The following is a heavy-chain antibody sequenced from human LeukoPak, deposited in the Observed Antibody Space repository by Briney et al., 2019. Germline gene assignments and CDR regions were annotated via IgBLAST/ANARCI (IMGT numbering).Heavy chain of an antibody. Sequence: GGSLRLSCAASGFTFSSYGMSWVRQGPGKGLEWVSTISGSGDNTYYTDSVKGRFTISRDNSKNTLYLQMNSLSAEDTALYYCAKDKSHYDRNSYLDWGQGALVTVSS. J-gene: IGHJ4*02. V-gene: IGHV3-23*01. CDR1: GFTFSSYG. CDR3: AKDKSHYDRNSYLD. D-gene: IGHD3-22*01. CDR2: ISGSGDNT.